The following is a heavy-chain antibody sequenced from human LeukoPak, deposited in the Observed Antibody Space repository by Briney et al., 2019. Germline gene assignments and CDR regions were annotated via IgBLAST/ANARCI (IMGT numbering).Heavy chain of an antibody. CDR2: IKQDGSEK. V-gene: IGHV3-7*03. CDR1: GFTFSSYW. Sequence: GGSLRLSCAASGFTFSSYWMSWVRQAPGKGLEWVANIKQDGSEKYYVDSVKGRFTISRDNAKNSLYLQMNSLRAEDTALYYCAKDIHYYGSGSYPLFDYWGQGTLVTVSS. D-gene: IGHD3-10*01. CDR3: AKDIHYYGSGSYPLFDY. J-gene: IGHJ4*02.